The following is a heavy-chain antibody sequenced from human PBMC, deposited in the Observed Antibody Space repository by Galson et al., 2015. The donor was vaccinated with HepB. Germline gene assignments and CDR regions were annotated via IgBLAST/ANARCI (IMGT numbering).Heavy chain of an antibody. D-gene: IGHD3-10*01. CDR1: GFTFSDYY. CDR2: ISSSSSYT. J-gene: IGHJ3*02. Sequence: SLRLSCAASGFTFSDYYMSWIRQAPGKGLEWVSYISSSSSYTNYADSVKGRFTISRDNAKNSLYLQMNSLRAEDTAVYYCASSTMYYYGSGTDDAFDIWGQGTMVTVSS. V-gene: IGHV3-11*03. CDR3: ASSTMYYYGSGTDDAFDI.